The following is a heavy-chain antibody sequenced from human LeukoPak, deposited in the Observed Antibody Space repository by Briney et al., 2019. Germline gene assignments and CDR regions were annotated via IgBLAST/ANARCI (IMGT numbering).Heavy chain of an antibody. CDR1: GFTFSSSA. D-gene: IGHD4-17*01. CDR2: ISNNGGYT. CDR3: AFSRFYGDYVDY. J-gene: IGHJ4*02. V-gene: IGHV3-23*01. Sequence: GGSLRLSCAASGFTFSSSAMSWVRRAPGKGLEWVSAISNNGGYTYYADSVQGRFTISRDNSKSTLCLQMNSLRAEDTAVYYCAFSRFYGDYVDYWGQGTLVTVSS.